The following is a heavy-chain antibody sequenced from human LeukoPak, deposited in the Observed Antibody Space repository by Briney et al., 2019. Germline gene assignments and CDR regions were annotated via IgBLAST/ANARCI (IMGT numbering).Heavy chain of an antibody. J-gene: IGHJ4*02. CDR2: ISGSGGST. V-gene: IGHV3-23*01. D-gene: IGHD6-6*01. CDR3: AKDTRSIAAVFDY. CDR1: GFTFSNAW. Sequence: GGSLRLSCAASGFTFSNAWMSWVRQAPGKGLEWVSAISGSGGSTYYADSVKGRFTISRDNSKNTLYLQMNSLRAEDTAVYYCAKDTRSIAAVFDYWGQGTLVTVSS.